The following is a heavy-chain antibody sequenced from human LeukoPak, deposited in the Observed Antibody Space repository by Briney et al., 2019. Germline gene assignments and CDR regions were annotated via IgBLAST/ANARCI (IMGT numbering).Heavy chain of an antibody. V-gene: IGHV4-39*01. CDR1: GGSISSSSYY. D-gene: IGHD6-13*01. Sequence: PSETLSLTCTVPGGSISSSSYYWGCIRQPLRDRLEGIGSIYYSGSTYYNPSLKSRVTISVDTSKNQFSLKLSSVTAADTAVYYCARPIAAAASYYFDYWGQGTLVTVSS. CDR2: IYYSGST. J-gene: IGHJ4*02. CDR3: ARPIAAAASYYFDY.